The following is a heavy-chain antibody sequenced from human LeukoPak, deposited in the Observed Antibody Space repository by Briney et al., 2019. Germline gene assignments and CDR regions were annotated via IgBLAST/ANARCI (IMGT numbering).Heavy chain of an antibody. CDR2: ITGGGGGT. J-gene: IGHJ3*02. CDR3: AKALRGLISHGAFDI. CDR1: GFIFNNYP. V-gene: IGHV3-23*01. D-gene: IGHD3-3*02. Sequence: GGSLRLSCAASGFIFNNYPVNWVRQAPGKGLEWVSSITGGGGGTYYTDSVMGRFTISRDNSKSTLYLQMNSLRAEDTAIYYCAKALRGLISHGAFDIWGQGTTVTASS.